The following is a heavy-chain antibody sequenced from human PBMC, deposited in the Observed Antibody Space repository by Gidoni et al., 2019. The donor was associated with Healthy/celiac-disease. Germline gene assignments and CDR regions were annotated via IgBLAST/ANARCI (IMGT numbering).Heavy chain of an antibody. CDR1: GFTFRSYD. CDR2: IGTAGYT. V-gene: IGHV3-13*01. D-gene: IGHD6-19*01. J-gene: IGHJ4*02. CDR3: ARAYSSGWYPLDY. Sequence: EVQLVEYGGGLVQPGGSLRRSCAASGFTFRSYDMHWVRQATGKGREWVSAIGTAGYTYYPGSVKGRFTISRENAKNSLYLQMNSLRAGDTAVYYCARAYSSGWYPLDYWGQGTLVTVSS.